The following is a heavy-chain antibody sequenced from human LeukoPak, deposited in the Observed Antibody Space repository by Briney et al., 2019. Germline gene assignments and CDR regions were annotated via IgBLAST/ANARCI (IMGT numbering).Heavy chain of an antibody. CDR1: GFTFDDCA. J-gene: IGHJ4*02. CDR3: AKGIRTWLLYIFDY. Sequence: GGSLRLSCAASGFTFDDCAMHWVWQAPGKGLEWVSGISWISGSIVYAHSVKGRFTISRDNAKNSLYLQMNSLRAEDTALYYCAKGIRTWLLYIFDYWGQGTLVTVSS. CDR2: ISWISGSI. D-gene: IGHD3-22*01. V-gene: IGHV3-9*01.